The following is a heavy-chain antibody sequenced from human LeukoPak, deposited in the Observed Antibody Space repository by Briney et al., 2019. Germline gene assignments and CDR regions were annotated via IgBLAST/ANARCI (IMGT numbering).Heavy chain of an antibody. J-gene: IGHJ4*02. CDR2: ISAYNGNP. V-gene: IGHV1-18*01. CDR1: GYTFTSYG. D-gene: IGHD3-16*02. Sequence: ASVKVSCKASGYTFTSYGISWVRQAPGQGLEWMGWISAYNGNPNYAQKLQGRVTMTTDTSTSTAYMELRSLRSDDPAVYYCARDRGGGVIATMYYFDYWGQGTLVTVSS. CDR3: ARDRGGGVIATMYYFDY.